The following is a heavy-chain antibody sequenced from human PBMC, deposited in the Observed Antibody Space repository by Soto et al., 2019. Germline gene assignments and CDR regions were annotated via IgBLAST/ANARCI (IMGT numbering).Heavy chain of an antibody. CDR3: AKCISSSPSGGLVVKVPHYWYFHL. CDR1: GFTFSSFA. V-gene: IGHV3-23*01. Sequence: EQLLESGGGLVQPGGSLSLSCAVSGFTFSSFAMSWVRQAPGQGLEWVSTSSTYGFSTFYADSVRGRFTISRDNSKNTLNLQMTSLTAEDAGIYFCAKCISSSPSGGLVVKVPHYWYFHLCGRGTLITVSP. D-gene: IGHD2-8*02. CDR2: SSTYGFST. J-gene: IGHJ2*01.